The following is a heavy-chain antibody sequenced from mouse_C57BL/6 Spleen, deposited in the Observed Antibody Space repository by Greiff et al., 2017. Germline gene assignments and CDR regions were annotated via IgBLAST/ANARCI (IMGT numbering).Heavy chain of an antibody. CDR3: ARGGTNYFDY. J-gene: IGHJ2*01. D-gene: IGHD1-3*01. Sequence: VQRVESGAELAKPGASVKLSCTASGYTFTSYWMHWVQQRPGQGLEWIGYINPSSGYTKYNQKFKDKATLTADKSSSTAYMQLSSLTYEDSAVYYCARGGTNYFDYWGQGTTLTVSS. CDR1: GYTFTSYW. CDR2: INPSSGYT. V-gene: IGHV1-7*01.